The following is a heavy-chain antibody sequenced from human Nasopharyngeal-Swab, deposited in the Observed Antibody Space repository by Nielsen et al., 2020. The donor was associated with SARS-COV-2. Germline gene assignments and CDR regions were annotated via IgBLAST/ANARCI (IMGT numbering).Heavy chain of an antibody. Sequence: GESLKISCAASGFTFSSYWMHWVRQAPGKGLVWVSRINNDGSVTNCADSVKGRFTISRDNAKNTLYLQMNSLRAEDTAMYYCAKYVGSASYGLDSWGQGTLVTVSS. V-gene: IGHV3-74*01. CDR2: INNDGSVT. D-gene: IGHD6-19*01. CDR3: AKYVGSASYGLDS. J-gene: IGHJ4*02. CDR1: GFTFSSYW.